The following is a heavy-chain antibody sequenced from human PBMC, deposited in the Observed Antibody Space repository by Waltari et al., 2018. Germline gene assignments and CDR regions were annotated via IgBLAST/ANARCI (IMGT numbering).Heavy chain of an antibody. J-gene: IGHJ4*02. V-gene: IGHV2-70*04. CDR1: GFSRRTSGMR. Sequence: QVTLKESGPALVKPTQTLTLTCTFSGFSRRTSGMRVSWIRQPPGKALEWLARIDWDDDKFYSTALKTSLTISNDTSKNQVVLTMTNMDPVDTATYYCARIAAAGTEDYWGQGTLVTVSS. CDR2: IDWDDDK. CDR3: ARIAAAGTEDY. D-gene: IGHD6-13*01.